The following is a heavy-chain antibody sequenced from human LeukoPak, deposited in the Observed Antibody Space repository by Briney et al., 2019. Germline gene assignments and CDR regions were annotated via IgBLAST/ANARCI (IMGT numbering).Heavy chain of an antibody. D-gene: IGHD3-10*01. CDR3: ARDSLLWFGELPNWFDP. V-gene: IGHV3-23*01. CDR1: GFTFSNYA. Sequence: GGSLRLSCAVSGFTFSNYALSWVRQAPGKGLEWLSAITGSGDITYYADSVKGRFTVSRDISKNTLYLQMNSLRAEDTAVYYCARDSLLWFGELPNWFDPWGQGTLVTVSS. J-gene: IGHJ5*02. CDR2: ITGSGDIT.